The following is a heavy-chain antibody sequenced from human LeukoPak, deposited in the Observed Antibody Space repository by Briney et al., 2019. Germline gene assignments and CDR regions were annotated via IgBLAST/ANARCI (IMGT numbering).Heavy chain of an antibody. Sequence: SETLSLTCALSTVSGSSGNWWSWVRQPPGKGLEWIGEVHKTGKTNYNPSLGTRVTISIDASKNQLSLELTSVTAADAAVYYCARELLGAPTPGAYWGQGTRVTVSS. J-gene: IGHJ4*02. V-gene: IGHV4-4*02. CDR1: TVSGSSGNW. CDR3: ARELLGAPTPGAY. D-gene: IGHD7-27*01. CDR2: VHKTGKT.